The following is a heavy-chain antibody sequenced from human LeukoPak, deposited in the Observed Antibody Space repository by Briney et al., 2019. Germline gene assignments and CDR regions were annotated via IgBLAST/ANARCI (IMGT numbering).Heavy chain of an antibody. V-gene: IGHV3-30-3*01. CDR3: ARDNSPVVTAKYWYFDL. D-gene: IGHD2-21*02. J-gene: IGHJ2*01. CDR2: ISYDGSNK. CDR1: GFTFSSYA. Sequence: GGSLRLSCAASGFTFSSYAMHWVRQAPGKGLEWVAVISYDGSNKYNADSVKGRFTISRDNSKNTLCLQMNSLRAEDTAVYYCARDNSPVVTAKYWYFDLWGRGTLVTVSS.